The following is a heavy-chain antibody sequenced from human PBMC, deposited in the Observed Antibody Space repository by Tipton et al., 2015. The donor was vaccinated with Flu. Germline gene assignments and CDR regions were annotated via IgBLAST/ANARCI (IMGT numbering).Heavy chain of an antibody. CDR1: GFNLNSFW. Sequence: GSLRLSCEASGFNLNSFWMHWVRQRPGKGLEWVARIKGDGSDTYYAFSVRGRFTISTIPRDNAHSPLDLQMTGLRPDDSGVYSCVRGGALSSSRYGNYYFDLWGRGTLVTVSS. D-gene: IGHD1-26*01. V-gene: IGHV3-74*01. J-gene: IGHJ2*01. CDR3: VRGGALSSSRYGNYYFDL. CDR2: IKGDGSDT.